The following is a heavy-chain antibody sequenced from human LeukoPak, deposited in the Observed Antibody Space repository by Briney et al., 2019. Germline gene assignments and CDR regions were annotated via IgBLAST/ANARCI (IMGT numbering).Heavy chain of an antibody. CDR3: ARDSDPRQLGAFDI. J-gene: IGHJ3*02. V-gene: IGHV3-23*01. CDR2: ISVIGGTT. Sequence: PGGSLRLSCVVSGFTFSSYVMSWVRQAPGKGLEWVSLISVIGGTTYYADSVKGRFTISRDNSKNTLYLQMNSLRAEDTAVYYCARDSDPRQLGAFDIWGQGTMVTVSS. CDR1: GFTFSSYV. D-gene: IGHD6-6*01.